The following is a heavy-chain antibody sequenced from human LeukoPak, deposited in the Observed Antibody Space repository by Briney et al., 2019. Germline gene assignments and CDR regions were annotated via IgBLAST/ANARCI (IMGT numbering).Heavy chain of an antibody. D-gene: IGHD4-17*01. CDR2: IRSKVNSYAT. CDR1: GXSXSGSA. Sequence: GXSXSGSAIXWVRQASGKGLEWVGRIRSKVNSYATAYAASVKGRFTISRDDSKNTAYLQMNSLKTEDTAVYYCTGYDFGDYASAYWGQGTLVTVSS. V-gene: IGHV3-73*01. J-gene: IGHJ4*02. CDR3: TGYDFGDYASAY.